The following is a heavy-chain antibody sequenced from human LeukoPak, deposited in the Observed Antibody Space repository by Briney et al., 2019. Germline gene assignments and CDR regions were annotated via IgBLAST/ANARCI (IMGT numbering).Heavy chain of an antibody. D-gene: IGHD6-19*01. V-gene: IGHV4-34*01. Sequence: PSETLSLTCAVYGGSFSGYYWSWIRQPPGKGLEWIGEINHSGSTHYNPSLKSRVTISVDTSKNQFSLKLSSVTAADTAVYYCARVGAVAGISYYYYYMDVWGKGTTVTVSS. CDR1: GGSFSGYY. J-gene: IGHJ6*03. CDR3: ARVGAVAGISYYYYYMDV. CDR2: INHSGST.